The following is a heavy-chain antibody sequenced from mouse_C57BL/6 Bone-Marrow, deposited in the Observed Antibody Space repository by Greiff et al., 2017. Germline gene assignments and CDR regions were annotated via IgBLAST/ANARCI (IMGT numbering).Heavy chain of an antibody. CDR2: IDPSDSYT. J-gene: IGHJ4*01. Sequence: VQLQQPGAELVMPGASVKLSCKASGYTFTSYWMHWVKQRPGQGLEWIGEIDPSDSYTNYNQKFKGKSTLTVDKSSSTAYMQRSSLTSEDAAVYYCARGLLSMDYWGQGTSGTVAS. CDR1: GYTFTSYW. CDR3: ARGLLSMDY. V-gene: IGHV1-69*01. D-gene: IGHD2-10*01.